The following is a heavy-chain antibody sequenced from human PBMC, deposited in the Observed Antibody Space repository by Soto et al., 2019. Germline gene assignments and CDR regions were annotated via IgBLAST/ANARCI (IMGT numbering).Heavy chain of an antibody. CDR1: GFTFDDYA. J-gene: IGHJ4*02. D-gene: IGHD6-13*01. CDR2: ISWNSGSI. CDR3: AKDIGVSPGLSGYFDY. Sequence: EVQLVESGGGLVQPGRSLRLSCAASGFTFDDYAMHWVRQAPGKGLEWVSGISWNSGSIGYADSVKGRFTISRDNAKNSLYLQMNSLRPEDMALHYCAKDIGVSPGLSGYFDYWGQGTLVTVSS. V-gene: IGHV3-9*03.